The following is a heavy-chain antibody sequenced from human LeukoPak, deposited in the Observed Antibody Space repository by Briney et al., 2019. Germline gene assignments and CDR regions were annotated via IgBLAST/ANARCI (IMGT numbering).Heavy chain of an antibody. J-gene: IGHJ4*02. CDR3: ARVHYYGSGSYYTPIFDY. CDR1: GYTFNSYG. D-gene: IGHD3-10*01. CDR2: ISAYNGNT. Sequence: GASVKVSCKTSGYTFNSYGISWVRQAPGQGLEWMGWISAYNGNTNYAQKLQGRVTMTTDTSTSTAYMELRSLRSDDTAVYYCARVHYYGSGSYYTPIFDYWGQGTLVTVSS. V-gene: IGHV1-18*01.